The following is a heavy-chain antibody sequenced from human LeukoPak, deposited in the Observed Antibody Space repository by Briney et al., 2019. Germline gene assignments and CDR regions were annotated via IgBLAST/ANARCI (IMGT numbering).Heavy chain of an antibody. V-gene: IGHV2-5*01. Sequence: SGPTLVNPTQTLTLTCTFSGFSLSTSGVGVGWIRQPPGKALEWLALIYWNDDKRYSPSLKSRLTITTDTSKNQVVLTMTNMDPVDTATYYCAQRSANWNYFDYWGEGTLVSVSS. CDR3: AQRSANWNYFDY. J-gene: IGHJ4*02. CDR2: IYWNDDK. D-gene: IGHD1-20*01. CDR1: GFSLSTSGVG.